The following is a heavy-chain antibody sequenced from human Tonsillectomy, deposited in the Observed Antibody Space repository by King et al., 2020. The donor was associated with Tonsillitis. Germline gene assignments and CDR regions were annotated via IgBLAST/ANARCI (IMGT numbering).Heavy chain of an antibody. CDR2: IKQDGGEK. D-gene: IGHD5-12*01. Sequence: VQLVESGGGLVQPGGSLRLSCAASEFTLSNYWMSWVRQAPGKGLEWVANIKQDGGEKYYVDSVKGRFTISRDNAKNSLYLQMNSLRAEDTALYYCAREGWLDYYYGMDVWGQGTTVTVSS. J-gene: IGHJ6*02. CDR3: AREGWLDYYYGMDV. V-gene: IGHV3-7*01. CDR1: EFTLSNYW.